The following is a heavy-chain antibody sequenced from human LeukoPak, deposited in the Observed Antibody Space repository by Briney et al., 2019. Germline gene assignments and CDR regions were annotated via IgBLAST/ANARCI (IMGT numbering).Heavy chain of an antibody. CDR2: INPNSGGT. J-gene: IGHJ6*03. Sequence: ASVKVSCKASGYTFTGYYMHRVRQAPGQGLEWMGWINPNSGGTNYAQKFQGRVTMTRDTSISTAYMELSRLRSDDTAVYYCARGNGHDYYYYYYMDVWGKGTTVTVSS. V-gene: IGHV1-2*02. CDR3: ARGNGHDYYYYYYMDV. CDR1: GYTFTGYY. D-gene: IGHD1-1*01.